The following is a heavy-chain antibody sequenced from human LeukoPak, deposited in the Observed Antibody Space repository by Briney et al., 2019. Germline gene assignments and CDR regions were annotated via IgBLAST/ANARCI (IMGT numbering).Heavy chain of an antibody. CDR3: AKASFSIAVHIDY. Sequence: GGSLRLSCAASGFTFDDYAMHWVRQAPGKGLEWVSGISWNSGSIGYADSVKGRFTISRDNAKNSLYLQMNSLRVEDTALYYCAKASFSIAVHIDYWGQGTLVTVSS. CDR2: ISWNSGSI. D-gene: IGHD6-19*01. J-gene: IGHJ4*02. V-gene: IGHV3-9*01. CDR1: GFTFDDYA.